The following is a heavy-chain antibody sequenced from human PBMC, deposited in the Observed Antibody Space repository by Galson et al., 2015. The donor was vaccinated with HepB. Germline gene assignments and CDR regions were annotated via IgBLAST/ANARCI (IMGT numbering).Heavy chain of an antibody. Sequence: SLRLSCAASGFTFSSYAMHWVRQAPGKGLESVAVIWYDGSNKYYADSVRGRFTVSRDNSKNTLSLQMSSLRTEDTAVYYCARVTAKSMAVRPGGHGLDVWGQGTTVTVSS. CDR3: ARVTAKSMAVRPGGHGLDV. J-gene: IGHJ6*02. CDR1: GFTFSSYA. D-gene: IGHD6-6*01. CDR2: IWYDGSNK. V-gene: IGHV3-30-3*01.